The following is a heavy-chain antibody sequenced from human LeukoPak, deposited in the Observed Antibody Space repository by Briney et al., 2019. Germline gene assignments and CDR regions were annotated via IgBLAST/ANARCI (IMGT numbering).Heavy chain of an antibody. V-gene: IGHV4-30-4*01. CDR1: GASISSGDYY. CDR3: ARPKGRGCNGGTCYTDWFDP. CDR2: IHYSGNS. D-gene: IGHD2-15*01. Sequence: SETLPLTCTVSGASISSGDYYWSWIRQPPGKGLEWIGYIHYSGNSYYNPSLKSRVTISIDTSKNQFSLKLSSVTAADTAVYYCARPKGRGCNGGTCYTDWFDPWGQGTLATVSS. J-gene: IGHJ5*02.